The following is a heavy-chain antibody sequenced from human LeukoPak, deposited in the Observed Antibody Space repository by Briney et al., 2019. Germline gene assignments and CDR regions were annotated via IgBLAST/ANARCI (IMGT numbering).Heavy chain of an antibody. CDR3: ASKYSSSWFNYYYYMDV. CDR2: INSDGINT. J-gene: IGHJ6*03. Sequence: GGSLRLSCAASGFTFSNYWMHWVRQAPGKGLVWVSRINSDGINTSYADSVKGRFTISRDNAKNSLYLQMSSLRAEDTAVYYCASKYSSSWFNYYYYMDVWGKGTTVTISS. D-gene: IGHD6-13*01. V-gene: IGHV3-74*01. CDR1: GFTFSNYW.